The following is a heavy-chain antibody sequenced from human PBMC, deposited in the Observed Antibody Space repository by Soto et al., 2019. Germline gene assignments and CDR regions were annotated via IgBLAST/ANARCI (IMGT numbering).Heavy chain of an antibody. Sequence: SLRLSCAGSGFTFSTYGIHWVRQAPGKGLEWVAVISYDGSNKYYADSVKGRFTISRDNSKNTLSLQMNSLRAEDTAVYYCAKASGGGSCYSCYFDYWGQGTLVTVSS. V-gene: IGHV3-30*18. D-gene: IGHD2-15*01. CDR3: AKASGGGSCYSCYFDY. CDR1: GFTFSTYG. CDR2: ISYDGSNK. J-gene: IGHJ4*02.